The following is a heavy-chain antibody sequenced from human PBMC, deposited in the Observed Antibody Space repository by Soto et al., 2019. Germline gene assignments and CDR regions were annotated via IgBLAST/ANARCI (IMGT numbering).Heavy chain of an antibody. CDR3: ARFRHIYVSDSYDGMDV. CDR2: IIPIFGTA. Sequence: QVQLVQSGAEVKKPGSSVKVSCKASGGTFSSYAISWVRQAPGQGLEWMGGIIPIFGTANYAQKFQGRVTITADESTSTAYMELLSLRSEDTAVDYCARFRHIYVSDSYDGMDVWGQGTTVTAAS. D-gene: IGHD3-10*01. CDR1: GGTFSSYA. V-gene: IGHV1-69*01. J-gene: IGHJ6*02.